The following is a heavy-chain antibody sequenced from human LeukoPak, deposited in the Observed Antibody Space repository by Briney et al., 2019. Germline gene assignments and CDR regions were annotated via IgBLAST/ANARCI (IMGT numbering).Heavy chain of an antibody. Sequence: GGSLRLSCTASGFTFSSYGMHWVRQAPGKGLEWVAFIRYDGSNKYYADSVKGRFTISRDNSKNTLYLQMNSLRAEDTAVYYCAKDYDFWSSASFTAVNWFDPWGQGTLVTVSS. V-gene: IGHV3-30*02. CDR3: AKDYDFWSSASFTAVNWFDP. CDR1: GFTFSSYG. J-gene: IGHJ5*02. CDR2: IRYDGSNK. D-gene: IGHD3-3*01.